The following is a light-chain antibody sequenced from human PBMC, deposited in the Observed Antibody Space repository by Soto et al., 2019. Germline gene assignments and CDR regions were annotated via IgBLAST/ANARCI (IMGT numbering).Light chain of an antibody. V-gene: IGKV3-15*01. J-gene: IGKJ2*01. Sequence: EIVMTQSPVTLSVSPGERATLSCWASQSVSSNFAWYQQKPGQAPRLLIYGASTRAAGIPARFGGSGSGTEFTLTISSLRSEDSAVYYCQQYNDWPYTFGQGTKLEIK. CDR2: GAS. CDR3: QQYNDWPYT. CDR1: QSVSSN.